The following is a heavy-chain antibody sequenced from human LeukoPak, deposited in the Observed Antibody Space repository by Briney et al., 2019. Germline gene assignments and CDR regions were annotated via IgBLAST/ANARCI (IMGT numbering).Heavy chain of an antibody. V-gene: IGHV7-4-1*02. CDR2: INTNTGNP. J-gene: IGHJ5*02. D-gene: IGHD3-10*01. CDR3: ARDPTHYYGSGSYYKRGNWFDP. Sequence: GASVKVSCKASGYTFTSYAMNWVRQAPGQGLEWTGWINTNTGNPTYAQGFTGRFVFSLDTSVSTAYLQISSLKAEDTAVYYCARDPTHYYGSGSYYKRGNWFDPWGQGTLVTVSS. CDR1: GYTFTSYA.